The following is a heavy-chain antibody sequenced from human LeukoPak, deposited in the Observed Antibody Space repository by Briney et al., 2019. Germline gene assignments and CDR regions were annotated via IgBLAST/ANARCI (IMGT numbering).Heavy chain of an antibody. CDR2: IHYSGST. Sequence: SETLSLTCTVSGGSIGRYYWSWIRQPPGKGLEWIGYIHYSGSTNHNPSLKSRVTISIDTSKNQISLRLTSVTAADTAVYYCARGLRLRLDAFDVWGQGTMVTVSS. CDR3: ARGLRLRLDAFDV. D-gene: IGHD5-12*01. J-gene: IGHJ3*01. CDR1: GGSIGRYY. V-gene: IGHV4-59*12.